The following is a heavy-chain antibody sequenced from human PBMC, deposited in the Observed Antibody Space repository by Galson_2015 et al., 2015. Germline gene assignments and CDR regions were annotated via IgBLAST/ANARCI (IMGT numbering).Heavy chain of an antibody. CDR2: ISYDGSNK. CDR3: AKAGGTQGDCYYYYGMDV. J-gene: IGHJ6*02. D-gene: IGHD3-16*01. V-gene: IGHV3-30*18. CDR1: GFTFSSYG. Sequence: SLRLSCAASGFTFSSYGMHWVRQAPGKGLEWVAVISYDGSNKYYADSVKGRFTISRDNSKNTLYLQMNSLRAEDTAVYYCAKAGGTQGDCYYYYGMDVWGQGTTVTVSS.